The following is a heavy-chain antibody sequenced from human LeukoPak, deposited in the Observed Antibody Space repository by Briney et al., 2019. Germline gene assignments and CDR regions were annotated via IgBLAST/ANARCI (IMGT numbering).Heavy chain of an antibody. CDR2: IYYSGST. D-gene: IGHD4-17*01. Sequence: PSETLSLTCTVSGGSISSYYWSWIRQPPGKGLEWIGYIYYSGSTNYNPSLKSRVTTSVDTSKNQFSLKLSSVTAADTAVYYCARDSGYGDPFDYWGQGTLVTVSS. V-gene: IGHV4-59*01. J-gene: IGHJ4*02. CDR3: ARDSGYGDPFDY. CDR1: GGSISSYY.